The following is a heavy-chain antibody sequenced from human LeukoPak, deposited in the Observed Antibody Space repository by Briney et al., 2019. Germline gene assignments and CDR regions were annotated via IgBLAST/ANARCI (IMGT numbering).Heavy chain of an antibody. J-gene: IGHJ4*02. V-gene: IGHV1-18*01. D-gene: IGHD1-26*01. Sequence: ASVKVSCKASGYTFTNFGISWVRQAPGQGLEWMGWITPYNGNTNYAQKLQGRVTLTTDTSTSTAYMELRSLRSDDTAVYCCAREEALGSGSFDYWGQGTLVTVSS. CDR2: ITPYNGNT. CDR1: GYTFTNFG. CDR3: AREEALGSGSFDY.